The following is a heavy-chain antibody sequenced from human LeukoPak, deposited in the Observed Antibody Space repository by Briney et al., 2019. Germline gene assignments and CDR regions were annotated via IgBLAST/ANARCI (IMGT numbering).Heavy chain of an antibody. Sequence: GALRLSCAASGLTVSSNCMSWVRQAPGKGLEWVSFIYSGGNTYYADFVKGRFTISRDNSKNTVHLQMNSLRAEDTAMYYCARRAGDYSHPYDYWGQGTLVTVSS. CDR1: GLTVSSNC. D-gene: IGHD3-22*01. J-gene: IGHJ4*02. CDR3: ARRAGDYSHPYDY. V-gene: IGHV3-53*01. CDR2: IYSGGNT.